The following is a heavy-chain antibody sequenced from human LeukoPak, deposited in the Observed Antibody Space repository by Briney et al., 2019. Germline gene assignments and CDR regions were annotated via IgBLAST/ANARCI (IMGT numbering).Heavy chain of an antibody. CDR3: AKDLSGSFDY. D-gene: IGHD1-26*01. Sequence: GGSPRISFAAPGFTLCIYSKRLVRPAPGEGLEWVSAISATDVRTYYADSVKGRFTISRDNSKRTLYLQMNSLRAEDTALYYCAKDLSGSFDYWGQGSLVTVSS. V-gene: IGHV3-23*01. CDR2: ISATDVRT. J-gene: IGHJ4*02. CDR1: GFTLCIYS.